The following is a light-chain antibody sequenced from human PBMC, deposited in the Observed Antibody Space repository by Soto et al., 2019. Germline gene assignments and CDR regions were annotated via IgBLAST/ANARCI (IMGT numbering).Light chain of an antibody. CDR3: QQYHIYSWT. J-gene: IGKJ1*01. V-gene: IGKV1-5*03. CDR2: RAS. Sequence: IQFTQSPASLSASVGDRVTITCRASQSMSDWLAWYQQKPGKAPRLLIYRASTLQRGVPSRFRGSGSGTEFALTISDLQADDFATYFCQQYHIYSWTFGQGTKVDI. CDR1: QSMSDW.